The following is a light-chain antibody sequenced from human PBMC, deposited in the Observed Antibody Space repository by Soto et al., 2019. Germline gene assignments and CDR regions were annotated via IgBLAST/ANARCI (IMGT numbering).Light chain of an antibody. Sequence: QSALTQPASVSGSPGQSITISCTGTSSDVGSYNLVSWYQQHPGKAPKFMIYEGTKRPSGVSHRFSGSKCGNTASLTISGLQAEDEADYYCCSYAGSRHYVFGTGTKVTVL. CDR1: SSDVGSYNL. J-gene: IGLJ1*01. CDR3: CSYAGSRHYV. V-gene: IGLV2-23*01. CDR2: EGT.